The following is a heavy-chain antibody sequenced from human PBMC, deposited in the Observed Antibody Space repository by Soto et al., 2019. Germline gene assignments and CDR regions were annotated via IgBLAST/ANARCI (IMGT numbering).Heavy chain of an antibody. CDR3: ATFDGGYNSRLDAFDI. CDR2: IYYSGST. Sequence: PSETLSLTCTVSGGSISSYYWSWIRQPPGKGLEWIGYIYYSGSTNYNPSLKSRVTISVDTSKNQFSLKLSSVTAADTAVYYCATFDGGYNSRLDAFDIWGQGTMVTVSS. J-gene: IGHJ3*02. D-gene: IGHD5-12*01. CDR1: GGSISSYY. V-gene: IGHV4-59*01.